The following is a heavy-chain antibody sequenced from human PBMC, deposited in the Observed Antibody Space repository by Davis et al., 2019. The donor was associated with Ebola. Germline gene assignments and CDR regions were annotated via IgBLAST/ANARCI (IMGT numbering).Heavy chain of an antibody. V-gene: IGHV1-69*06. D-gene: IGHD6-6*01. Sequence: SVKVSCKASGYTFTSYDINWVRQAPGQGLEWMGGIIPIFGTANYAQKFQGRVTITADKSTSTAYRELSSLRSEDTAVYYCARDPEVFQLEVGWFDPWGQGTLVTVSS. CDR2: IIPIFGTA. J-gene: IGHJ5*02. CDR3: ARDPEVFQLEVGWFDP. CDR1: GYTFTSYD.